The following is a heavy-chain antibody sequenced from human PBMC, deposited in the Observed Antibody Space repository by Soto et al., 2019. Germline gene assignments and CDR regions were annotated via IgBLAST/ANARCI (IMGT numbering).Heavy chain of an antibody. CDR1: GGSISSSSYY. CDR2: IYYSGST. CDR3: AGRYCSSTSCYSGKINWFDP. D-gene: IGHD2-2*01. Sequence: PSETLSLTCTVSGGSISSSSYYWVWIRQPPGKGLEWIGSIYYSGSTYYNPSLKSRVTISVDTSKNQFSLKLSSVTAADTAVYYCAGRYCSSTSCYSGKINWFDPWGQGTLVTVSS. V-gene: IGHV4-39*01. J-gene: IGHJ5*02.